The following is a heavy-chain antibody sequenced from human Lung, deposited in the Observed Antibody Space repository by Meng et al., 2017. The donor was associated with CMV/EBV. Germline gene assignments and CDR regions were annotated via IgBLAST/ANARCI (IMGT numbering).Heavy chain of an antibody. CDR3: ASFDHIPRRNYFDY. D-gene: IGHD2-21*01. CDR2: IHHSGSA. Sequence: QVHRQASGPGLVEPSQTLSLTCTVSGGSMSSGNYYWSWIRQPPGKGLEWIGYIHHSGSAYYNPSLKSRVSISVDTSKNQFSLNLNSMTAADTAVYYCASFDHIPRRNYFDYWGQGTLVTVSS. CDR1: GGSMSSGNYY. V-gene: IGHV4-30-4*01. J-gene: IGHJ4*02.